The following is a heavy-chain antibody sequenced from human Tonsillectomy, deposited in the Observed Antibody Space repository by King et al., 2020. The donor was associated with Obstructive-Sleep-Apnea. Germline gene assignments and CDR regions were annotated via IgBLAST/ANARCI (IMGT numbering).Heavy chain of an antibody. Sequence: VQLVESGGGLVQPGGSLRLSCVASGFTFRRYWMKWVRQAPGKGLVWVSRINSYGRVKSYADSVQGRFTISRDNAKNTLYLQMDSLRAEDTAVYYCATLSVVPAANDAFDIWGQGTMVTVSS. CDR2: INSYGRVK. CDR3: ATLSVVPAANDAFDI. D-gene: IGHD2-2*01. J-gene: IGHJ3*02. CDR1: GFTFRRYW. V-gene: IGHV3-74*01.